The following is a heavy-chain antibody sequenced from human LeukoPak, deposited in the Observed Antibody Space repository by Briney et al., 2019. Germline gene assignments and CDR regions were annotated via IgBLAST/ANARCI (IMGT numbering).Heavy chain of an antibody. J-gene: IGHJ6*02. D-gene: IGHD2-15*01. CDR3: ARDGFVVVGDMDV. CDR1: GFTFSSYW. CDR2: IKQDGSEK. V-gene: IGHV3-7*01. Sequence: GSLRLSCAASGFTFSSYWMSWVRQAPGKGLEWVANIKQDGSEKYYVDSVKGRFTISRDNAKNSLYLQMNSLRAEDTAVYYCARDGFVVVGDMDVWGQGTTVTVSS.